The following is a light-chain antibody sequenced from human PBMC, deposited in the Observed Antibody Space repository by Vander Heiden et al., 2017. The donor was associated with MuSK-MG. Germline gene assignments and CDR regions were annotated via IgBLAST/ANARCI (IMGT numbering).Light chain of an antibody. Sequence: DIQMTQSPSSLSASVGDRVTITCRASQDISNYLAWYQQKPGKVPKLLIYGASTLHSGVPSRFSGSGSGTDFTLTISSLQPDDVATYYCQKDNRAPMTFGQGTKVEIK. CDR3: QKDNRAPMT. V-gene: IGKV1-27*01. CDR2: GAS. J-gene: IGKJ1*01. CDR1: QDISNY.